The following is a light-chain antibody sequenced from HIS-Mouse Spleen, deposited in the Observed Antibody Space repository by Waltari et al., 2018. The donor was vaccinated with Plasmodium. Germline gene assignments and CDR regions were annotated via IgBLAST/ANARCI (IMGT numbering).Light chain of an antibody. CDR1: QSVSSN. CDR2: GAS. CDR3: QQYNNWSFT. Sequence: EIVMTQSPATLSVSPVERATLSCRASQSVSSNLAWYQQKPGQAPRLLIYGASTRDTGIPARFSGSGSGTEFTLTISSLQSEDFAVYYCQQYNNWSFTFGPGTKVDIK. J-gene: IGKJ3*01. V-gene: IGKV3-15*01.